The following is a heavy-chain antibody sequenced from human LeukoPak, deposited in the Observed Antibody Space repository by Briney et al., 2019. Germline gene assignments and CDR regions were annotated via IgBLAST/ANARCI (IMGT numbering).Heavy chain of an antibody. CDR2: IYHSGST. J-gene: IGHJ4*02. CDR3: ARELYYYGSGSYYSY. Sequence: SETLSLTCAVSGGSISSSNWWSWVRQPPGKGLEWIGEIYHSGSTNYNPSLKSRVTISVDKSKNQFSLKLSSVTAADTAVYYCARELYYYGSGSYYSYWGQGTLVTVSS. CDR1: GGSISSSNW. V-gene: IGHV4-4*02. D-gene: IGHD3-10*01.